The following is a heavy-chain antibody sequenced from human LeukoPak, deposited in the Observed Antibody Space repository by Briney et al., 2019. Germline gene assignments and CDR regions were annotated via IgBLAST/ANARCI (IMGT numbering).Heavy chain of an antibody. CDR1: GFTFSGYS. CDR3: ATQEGYDSGWYYFDY. D-gene: IGHD6-19*01. J-gene: IGHJ4*02. CDR2: ISGSGGNT. Sequence: GGSLRLSCTASGFTFSGYSMNWTRQAPGKGLEWVSAISGSGGNTYYADSVKGRFTISRDNSKNTLYLQMDSLRAEDTAVYYCATQEGYDSGWYYFDYWGQGTLVTVSS. V-gene: IGHV3-23*01.